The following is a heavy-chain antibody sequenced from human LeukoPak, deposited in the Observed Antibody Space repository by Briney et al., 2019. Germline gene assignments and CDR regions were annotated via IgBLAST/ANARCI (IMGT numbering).Heavy chain of an antibody. V-gene: IGHV4-59*01. Sequence: PSETLSLTCTVSGGSISSYYWSWIRQPPGKGLEWIGYIYYSGSTNYNPSLKRRGTISVDTSKNQSSLKLSSVTAADTAVYYCAREVPIAAGLFDYWGQGTLVTVSS. D-gene: IGHD6-13*01. CDR1: GGSISSYY. CDR3: AREVPIAAGLFDY. CDR2: IYYSGST. J-gene: IGHJ4*02.